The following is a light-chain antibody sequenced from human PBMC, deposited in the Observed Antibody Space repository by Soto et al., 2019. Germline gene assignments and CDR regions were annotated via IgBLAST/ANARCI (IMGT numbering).Light chain of an antibody. CDR2: DVF. J-gene: IGLJ2*01. V-gene: IGLV2-11*01. CDR1: SSDVGGYNF. Sequence: QSALTQPRSVSGSPGQSVTISCTGTSSDVGGYNFVSWYQQHPGKAPKVMIYDVFRRPSGVPDRFSGSKSGNTASLTISGLQAEDKADYFCCSHAGNFILVFGGGTKLTVL. CDR3: CSHAGNFILV.